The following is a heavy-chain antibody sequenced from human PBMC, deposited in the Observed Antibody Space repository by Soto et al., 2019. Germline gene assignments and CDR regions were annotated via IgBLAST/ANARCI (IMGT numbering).Heavy chain of an antibody. CDR3: ARDSLFGAIYYYYYGMDV. CDR2: ISAYNGNT. D-gene: IGHD3-3*01. V-gene: IGHV1-18*04. CDR1: GYTFTSYG. Sequence: VSCKASGYTFTSYGISWVRQAPGQGLEWMGWISAYNGNTNYAQKLQGRVTMTTDTSTSTAYMELRGLRSDDTAVYYCARDSLFGAIYYYYYGMDVWGQGTTVTVSS. J-gene: IGHJ6*02.